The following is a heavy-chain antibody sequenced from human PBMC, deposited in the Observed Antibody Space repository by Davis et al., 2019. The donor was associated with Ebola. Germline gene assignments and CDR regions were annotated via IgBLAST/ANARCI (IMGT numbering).Heavy chain of an antibody. CDR1: GFTFSSYW. V-gene: IGHV3-23*01. CDR2: ISGTVSAST. Sequence: GESLKISCVASGFTFSSYWMSWVRQAPGKGLEWVSAISGTVSASTYYADSVKGRFTISRDNSKNTLYLQMNSLRVEDTAVYYCAKNSPAPDYWGQGTLVTVSS. J-gene: IGHJ4*02. CDR3: AKNSPAPDY.